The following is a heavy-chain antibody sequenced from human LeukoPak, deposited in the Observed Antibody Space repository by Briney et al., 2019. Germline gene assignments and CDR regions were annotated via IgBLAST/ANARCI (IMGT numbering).Heavy chain of an antibody. V-gene: IGHV1-8*01. CDR1: GYTFTSYD. Sequence: ASVKVSCKASGYTFTSYDINWVRQAPGQGLEWMGWMNPNSGNTGYAQEFQGRVTMTRNTSISTAYMELNSLRSEDTDVDFCARYHSFLYSYYYYYYMDVWGKGTTVTVSS. D-gene: IGHD5-18*01. J-gene: IGHJ6*03. CDR3: ARYHSFLYSYYYYYYMDV. CDR2: MNPNSGNT.